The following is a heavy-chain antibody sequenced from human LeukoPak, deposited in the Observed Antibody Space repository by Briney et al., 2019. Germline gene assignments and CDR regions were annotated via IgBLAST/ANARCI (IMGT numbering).Heavy chain of an antibody. V-gene: IGHV3-48*03. J-gene: IGHJ4*02. D-gene: IGHD3-9*01. Sequence: PGGSLRLSCAASGFTFSGYEMNWVRQAPGKGLEWVSYISSSGSTIYYADSVKGRFTISRDNAKNSLYLQMNSLRAEDTAVYYCATQLRYSDWLLPFDYWGQGTLVTVSS. CDR2: ISSSGSTI. CDR3: ATQLRYSDWLLPFDY. CDR1: GFTFSGYE.